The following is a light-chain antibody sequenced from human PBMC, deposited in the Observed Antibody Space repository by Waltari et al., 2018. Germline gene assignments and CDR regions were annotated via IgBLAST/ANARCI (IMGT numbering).Light chain of an antibody. CDR2: RNK. Sequence: LTQPPSPSRTPGHSVSIPCSGGSSNTGSQYVYCYQQLPGTAHKLLIHRNKQRHAGATVRFCGSKSGTSASLAISGLRSEDEAEYDCAAWDDSLSGHVVFGGGTKLTVL. CDR1: SSNTGSQY. CDR3: AAWDDSLSGHVV. V-gene: IGLV1-47*01. J-gene: IGLJ2*01.